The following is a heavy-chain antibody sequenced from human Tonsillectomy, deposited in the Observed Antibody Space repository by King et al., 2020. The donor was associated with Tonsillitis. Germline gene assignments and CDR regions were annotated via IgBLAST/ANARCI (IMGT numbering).Heavy chain of an antibody. J-gene: IGHJ3*01. Sequence: VQLVESGGGVVQPGRSLRLSCAASRFTFRGYALHWVRQAPGKGLEWVAVISYDGNNKQYADSVKGRFTISRDNSENTLNLQMNSLRPEDTAVYYCARSRRLGVDGFDLWGQGIVVTVSS. D-gene: IGHD3-10*01. CDR3: ARSRRLGVDGFDL. CDR1: RFTFRGYA. V-gene: IGHV3-30*04. CDR2: ISYDGNNK.